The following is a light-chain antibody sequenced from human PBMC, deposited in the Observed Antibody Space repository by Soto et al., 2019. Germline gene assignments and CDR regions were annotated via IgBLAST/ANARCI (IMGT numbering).Light chain of an antibody. V-gene: IGLV1-40*01. Sequence: QSALTQPPSLSGAPGQRVTISCTGSSSNIGAGYDVHWYQQLPGTAPKLLIYGNSNRPSGVPDRFSGSKSGTSASLAITGLQAEDEADYYCQSYDSSLSALYVVGTGTKVTVL. CDR2: GNS. J-gene: IGLJ1*01. CDR1: SSNIGAGYD. CDR3: QSYDSSLSALYV.